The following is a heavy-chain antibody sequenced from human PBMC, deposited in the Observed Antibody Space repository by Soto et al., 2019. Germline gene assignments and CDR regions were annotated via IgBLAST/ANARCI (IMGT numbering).Heavy chain of an antibody. CDR3: ATQEVGGSYVYTFDP. CDR2: IYYSGST. V-gene: IGHV4-39*01. CDR1: GGSISSSNYY. D-gene: IGHD1-26*01. J-gene: IGHJ5*02. Sequence: QLQLQESGPGLVKPSETLSLTCTVSGGSISSSNYYWGWIRQPPGKGLEWIGSIYYSGSTYYTPSLKRRVTXXXDXXXNQFSLXLXXXXAAXTXVXYXATQEVGGSYVYTFDPWGQGTLVTVSS.